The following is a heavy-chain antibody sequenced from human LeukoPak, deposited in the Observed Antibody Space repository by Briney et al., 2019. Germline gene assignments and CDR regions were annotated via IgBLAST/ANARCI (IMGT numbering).Heavy chain of an antibody. CDR2: ISSSSSYI. V-gene: IGHV3-21*01. Sequence: GGSLRLSCAASGFTFSSYSMNWVRQAPGKGLEWVSSISSSSSYIYYADSVKGRFTISRDNAKNSLYLQMNSLRAEDTAVYYCARGYSSGWSLGAQIDYWGQGTLVTVSS. CDR1: GFTFSSYS. CDR3: ARGYSSGWSLGAQIDY. D-gene: IGHD6-19*01. J-gene: IGHJ4*02.